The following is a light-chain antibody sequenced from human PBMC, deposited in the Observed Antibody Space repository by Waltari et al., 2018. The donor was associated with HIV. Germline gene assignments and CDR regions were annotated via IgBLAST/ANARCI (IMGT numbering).Light chain of an antibody. V-gene: IGLV2-23*02. CDR2: EVN. CDR1: SSDVGSYNL. CDR3: CSYAIGGTFV. J-gene: IGLJ2*01. Sequence: QSALTQPASVSGSPGQSITMSCTGTSSDVGSYNLVSWYQQHPGKAPKLIIYEVNTRPPGITNRFSGFKSGNTASVTITGLQAEDEADYHCCSYAIGGTFVFGGGTKVTVL.